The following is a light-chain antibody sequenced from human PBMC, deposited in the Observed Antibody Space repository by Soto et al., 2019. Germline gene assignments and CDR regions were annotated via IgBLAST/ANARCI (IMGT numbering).Light chain of an antibody. V-gene: IGKV3-20*01. CDR3: QQYDDSMT. CDR2: GAS. J-gene: IGKJ1*01. CDR1: QSFTTSQ. Sequence: PGERATLFCRASQSFTTSQLAWYQQRPGQAPRVLIFGASRRATGIPARFSGSGSGTDFTLTISRLEPEDFAVYHCQQYDDSMTFGQGTKVDIK.